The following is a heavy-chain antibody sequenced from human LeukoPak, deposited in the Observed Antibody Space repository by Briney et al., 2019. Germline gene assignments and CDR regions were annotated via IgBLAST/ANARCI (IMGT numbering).Heavy chain of an antibody. CDR2: INHSGST. V-gene: IGHV4-34*01. CDR3: ARTSSTSTGGGHYFDY. J-gene: IGHJ4*02. Sequence: SSETLSLTCAVYGGSFSGYYWSWIRQPPGKGLEWIGEINHSGSTNYNPSLKSRVTISVDTSKNQFSLKLSSVTAADTAVYYCARTSSTSTGGGHYFDYWGQGTLVTVSS. CDR1: GGSFSGYY. D-gene: IGHD2-2*01.